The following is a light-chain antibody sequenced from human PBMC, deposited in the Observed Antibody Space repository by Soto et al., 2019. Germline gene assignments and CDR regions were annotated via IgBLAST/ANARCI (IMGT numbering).Light chain of an antibody. V-gene: IGLV1-47*01. Sequence: QSVLTQPPSASGTPGQRGTISCSGSSSNIGSNYVYWYQQLPGTAPKLLIYRNNQRPSGVPDRFSGSKSGTSASLAISGLRSEDEADYYCAAWDDSLSVHVVFGGGTKLTVL. CDR2: RNN. CDR3: AAWDDSLSVHVV. J-gene: IGLJ2*01. CDR1: SSNIGSNY.